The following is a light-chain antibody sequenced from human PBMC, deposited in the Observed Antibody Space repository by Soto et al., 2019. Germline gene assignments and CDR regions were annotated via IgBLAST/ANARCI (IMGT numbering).Light chain of an antibody. V-gene: IGLV2-14*01. CDR3: SSYTSSSTRV. Sequence: SARTQPASVSRSPGQSITISCTGTSRDVGGYNYVSWYQQHPGKAPKLMIYDVSNRPSGVSNRFSGSKSGNTASLTISGLQAEDEADYYCSSYTSSSTRVFGTGTKVTVL. CDR2: DVS. CDR1: SRDVGGYNY. J-gene: IGLJ1*01.